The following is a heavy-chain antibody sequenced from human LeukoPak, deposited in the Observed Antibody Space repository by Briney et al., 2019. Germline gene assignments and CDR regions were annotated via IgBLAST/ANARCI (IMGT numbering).Heavy chain of an antibody. CDR3: AHSPSAWRVFDY. V-gene: IGHV4-39*01. CDR2: VYYSGST. CDR1: GGSISSSTDY. J-gene: IGHJ4*02. D-gene: IGHD2-21*01. Sequence: SETLCLTCIVSGGSISSSTDYWGWIRQPPGKGLEWRGNVYYSGSTYYNPTLKSRVTISVATSKNQLSLNLHSVTAAATAVYYCAHSPSAWRVFDYWGQGALVTVSS.